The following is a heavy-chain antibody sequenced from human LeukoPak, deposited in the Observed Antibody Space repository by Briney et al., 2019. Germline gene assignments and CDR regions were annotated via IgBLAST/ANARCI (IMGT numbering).Heavy chain of an antibody. Sequence: GGSLRLSCAASGFTFSSYGMHWVRQAPGKGLEWVAVISYDGSNKYHADSVKGRFTISRDNSKNTLYLQMNSLRAEDTAVYYCAKEGITMVRGVPYYYGMDVWGQGTTVTVSS. D-gene: IGHD3-10*01. CDR2: ISYDGSNK. CDR3: AKEGITMVRGVPYYYGMDV. V-gene: IGHV3-30*18. J-gene: IGHJ6*02. CDR1: GFTFSSYG.